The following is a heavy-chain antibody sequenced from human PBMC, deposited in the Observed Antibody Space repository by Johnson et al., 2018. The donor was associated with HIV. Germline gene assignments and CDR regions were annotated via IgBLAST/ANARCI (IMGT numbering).Heavy chain of an antibody. Sequence: QVQLVESGGGVVQPGRSLRLSCAASGFTFSSYGMHWVRQAPGKGLEWVAVITYDGSNKYYADSVKGRFTISRDNSKNTLYLQMNSLRAEDTAVYYCARALSIAAVEDIWGQGTMVTVSS. CDR2: ITYDGSNK. J-gene: IGHJ3*02. D-gene: IGHD6-6*01. V-gene: IGHV3-30*19. CDR1: GFTFSSYG. CDR3: ARALSIAAVEDI.